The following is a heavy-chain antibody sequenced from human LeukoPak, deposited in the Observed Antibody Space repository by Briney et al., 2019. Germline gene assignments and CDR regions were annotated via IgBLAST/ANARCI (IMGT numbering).Heavy chain of an antibody. CDR2: ISSATSTI. J-gene: IGHJ5*02. CDR1: GFTFSSSG. D-gene: IGHD4-23*01. CDR3: ARDVTYYGGDWFDP. V-gene: IGHV3-48*04. Sequence: GGSLRLSCAASGFTFSSSGMNWVRQAPGKGLEGVSYISSATSTIYYADSVKGRFTISRDNAKNSLYLQMNSLRAEDTAVYYCARDVTYYGGDWFDPGGQGTLVTVSS.